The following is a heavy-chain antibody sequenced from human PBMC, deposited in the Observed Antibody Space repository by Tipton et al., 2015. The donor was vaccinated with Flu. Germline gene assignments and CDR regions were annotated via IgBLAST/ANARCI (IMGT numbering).Heavy chain of an antibody. CDR2: PWYDGGKG. D-gene: IGHD5-18*01. CDR1: GFTFSSYG. J-gene: IGHJ4*02. CDR3: ARDSDSYCRLDS. V-gene: IGHV3-33*01. Sequence: SLRLSCATSGFTFSSYGMHWVRQAPGKGLEWVAWVAAPWYDGGKGYYADSVKGRFTISRDKSKNTLYLQMNSLRAGDTAVYYCARDSDSYCRLDSWGQGTLVTVSS.